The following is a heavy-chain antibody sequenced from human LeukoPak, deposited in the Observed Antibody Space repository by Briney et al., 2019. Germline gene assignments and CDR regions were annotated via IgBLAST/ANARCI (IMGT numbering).Heavy chain of an antibody. J-gene: IGHJ4*02. Sequence: SLRLSCKASGGTFSSYAISWVRQAPGQGLEWRGGIIPIFGTANYAQKFQGRFTITADRSRSTSYMERGMWRSDDTAVYYCARDRGYGYKQQLVFDYWVQGTLVTVSS. CDR1: GGTFSSYA. V-gene: IGHV1-69*06. CDR3: ARDRGYGYKQQLVFDY. CDR2: IIPIFGTA. D-gene: IGHD6-13*01.